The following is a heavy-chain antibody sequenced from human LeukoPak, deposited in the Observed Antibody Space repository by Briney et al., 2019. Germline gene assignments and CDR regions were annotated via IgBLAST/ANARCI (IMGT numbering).Heavy chain of an antibody. CDR1: GFTFSSYG. V-gene: IGHV3-30*18. CDR3: AKDLENYYDSSGYVDY. Sequence: GGSLRLSCAASGFTFSSYGMHWVRQAPGKGLEWVAAISDDGSNKYYADSVKGRFTISRDNSKNTVYLQMNSLRAEDTAVYYCAKDLENYYDSSGYVDYWGQGTLVTVSS. D-gene: IGHD3-22*01. CDR2: ISDDGSNK. J-gene: IGHJ4*02.